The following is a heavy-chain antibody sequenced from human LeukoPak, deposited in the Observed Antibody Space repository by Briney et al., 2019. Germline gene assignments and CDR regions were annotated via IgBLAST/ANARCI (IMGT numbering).Heavy chain of an antibody. Sequence: GASVKVSCKASGFTFTGFYMHWVRQAPRQGLEWMGWINPNSGGTNYAQKFQGRVTMTRDTSINTAYMELSRLRSDDTAVYYCARGGYSRSSEYYYGMDVWGQGTTVTVSS. V-gene: IGHV1-2*02. J-gene: IGHJ6*02. CDR1: GFTFTGFY. CDR3: ARGGYSRSSEYYYGMDV. CDR2: INPNSGGT. D-gene: IGHD6-6*01.